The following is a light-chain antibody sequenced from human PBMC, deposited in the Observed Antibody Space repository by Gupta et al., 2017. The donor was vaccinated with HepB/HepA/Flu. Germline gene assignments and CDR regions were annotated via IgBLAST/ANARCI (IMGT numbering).Light chain of an antibody. V-gene: IGKV1-5*03. CDR3: QQYSSQSS. J-gene: IGKJ2*03. CDR2: KAS. CDR1: QNINSW. Sequence: DIQMTQSPSTLSASVGDRVTITCRASQNINSWLAWYHQKPGNAPRLLIYKASTLESGVPSRFRGRGFGTEFTLTITSLQPDDFGTYYCQQYSSQSSFGQGTKLEIK.